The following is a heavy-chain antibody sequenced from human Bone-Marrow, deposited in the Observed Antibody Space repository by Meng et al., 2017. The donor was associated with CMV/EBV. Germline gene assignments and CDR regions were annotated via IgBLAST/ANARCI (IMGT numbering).Heavy chain of an antibody. J-gene: IGHJ6*02. D-gene: IGHD3-3*01. Sequence: GESLKISCTASGFTFSSYAMHWVRQAPGKGLEWVAVISYDGSNKYYADSVKGRFTISRDNSKNTLYLQMNSLRAEDTAVYYCARAALYYALDVCGQGTTVTVSS. CDR3: ARAALYYALDV. CDR2: ISYDGSNK. CDR1: GFTFSSYA. V-gene: IGHV3-30-3*01.